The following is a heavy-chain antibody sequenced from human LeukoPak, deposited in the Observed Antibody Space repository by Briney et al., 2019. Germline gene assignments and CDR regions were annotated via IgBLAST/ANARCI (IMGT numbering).Heavy chain of an antibody. CDR2: FDPEDGET. CDR3: ATGRAYYDSRSGYYPYFDY. CDR1: GYTLTVLS. Sequence: ASVKVSCKVSGYTLTVLSMHWVRQAPGKGLEWMGGFDPEDGETIYAQKFQGRVTMTEDTSTDTAYMELSSLRSEDTAVYYCATGRAYYDSRSGYYPYFDYWGQGTLVTVSS. D-gene: IGHD3-3*01. J-gene: IGHJ4*02. V-gene: IGHV1-24*01.